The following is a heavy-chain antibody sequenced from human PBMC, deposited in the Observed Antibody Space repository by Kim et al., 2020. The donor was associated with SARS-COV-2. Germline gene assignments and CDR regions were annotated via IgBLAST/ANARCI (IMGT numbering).Heavy chain of an antibody. J-gene: IGHJ3*02. CDR1: GGSISSGGYY. CDR2: IYYSGST. CDR3: ASALSITMRVVVINAFDI. Sequence: SETLSLTCTVSGGSISSGGYYWSWIRQHPGKGLEWIGYIYYSGSTYYNPSLKSRVTISVDTSKNQFPLKLSSVTAADTAVYYCASALSITMRVVVINAFDIWCQWSMVPVSS. D-gene: IGHD3-22*01. V-gene: IGHV4-31*03.